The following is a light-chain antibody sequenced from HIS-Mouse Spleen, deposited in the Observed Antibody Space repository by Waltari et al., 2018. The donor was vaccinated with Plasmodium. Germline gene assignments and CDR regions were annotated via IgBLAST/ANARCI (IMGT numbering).Light chain of an antibody. V-gene: IGLV3-10*01. Sequence: SYELTQPPSVSVSPGQTARNTCPGDALPKKYAYWYQQKSGQAPVLVIYEDSKPPSGIPERFSGSSSGTMATLTISGAQVEDEADYYCYSTDSSGNHRVFGGGTKLTVL. CDR3: YSTDSSGNHRV. J-gene: IGLJ3*02. CDR2: EDS. CDR1: ALPKKY.